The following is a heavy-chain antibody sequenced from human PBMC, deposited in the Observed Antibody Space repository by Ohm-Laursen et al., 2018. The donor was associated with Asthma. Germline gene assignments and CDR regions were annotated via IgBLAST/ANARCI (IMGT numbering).Heavy chain of an antibody. V-gene: IGHV1-3*01. D-gene: IGHD6-13*01. CDR2: INAGNGDT. J-gene: IGHJ4*02. Sequence: ASVKVSCKASGYTFTNYNMHWVRQAPGQRLEWMGWINAGNGDTKYSQKLQGRVTISRDTSASTVYMELSSLRSEDTAVYYYARGQPNDYWGQGTLVTVSS. CDR3: ARGQPNDY. CDR1: GYTFTNYN.